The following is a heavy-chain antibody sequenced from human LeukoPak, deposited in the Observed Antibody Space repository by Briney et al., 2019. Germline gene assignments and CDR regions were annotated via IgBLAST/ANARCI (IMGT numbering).Heavy chain of an antibody. CDR3: VKDRGLTTRAFDY. CDR1: GFMFDDYS. CDR2: ISWNGGTV. D-gene: IGHD3/OR15-3a*01. V-gene: IGHV3-9*01. J-gene: IGHJ4*02. Sequence: GRSLRLSCAASGFMFDDYSLHWVRQVPGKGLEWVSSISWNGGTVGYADSVKGRFTVSRDNAKNSLYLQMHSLKTEDTALYYCVKDRGLTTRAFDYWGQGTLLTVSS.